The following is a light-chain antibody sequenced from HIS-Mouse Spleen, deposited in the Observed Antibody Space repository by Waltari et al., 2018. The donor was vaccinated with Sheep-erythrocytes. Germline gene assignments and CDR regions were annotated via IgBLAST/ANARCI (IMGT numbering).Light chain of an antibody. Sequence: QSALTQPRSVSGPPGQSVTISCPGTSSYVGGYYYVPWYQQHPGKAPKLMIYDVSKRPSWVPDRFSGSKSGNTASLTISGLQAEDEADYYCCSYAGSYNHVFATGTKVTVL. CDR1: SSYVGGYYY. CDR2: DVS. CDR3: CSYAGSYNHV. J-gene: IGLJ1*01. V-gene: IGLV2-11*01.